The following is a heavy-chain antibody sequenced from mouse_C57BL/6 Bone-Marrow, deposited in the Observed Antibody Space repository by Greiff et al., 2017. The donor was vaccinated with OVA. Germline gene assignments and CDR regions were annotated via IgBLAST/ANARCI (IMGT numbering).Heavy chain of an antibody. CDR3: ARSGFYYGSSYAAY. CDR1: GYTFTSYW. Sequence: QVQLQQPGAELVKPGASVKLYCKASGYTFTSYWMHWVKQRPGQGLEWIGMIHPNSGSTNYNEKFKSKATLTVDKSSSTAYMQLSSLTSEDSAVYYCARSGFYYGSSYAAYWGQGTLITVSA. D-gene: IGHD1-1*01. CDR2: IHPNSGST. V-gene: IGHV1-64*01. J-gene: IGHJ3*01.